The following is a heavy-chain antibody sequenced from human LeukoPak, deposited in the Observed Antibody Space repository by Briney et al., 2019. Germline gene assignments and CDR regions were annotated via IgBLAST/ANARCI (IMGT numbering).Heavy chain of an antibody. J-gene: IGHJ4*02. Sequence: SETLSLTCAVSGGSISSSNWWSWVRQPPGKGLEWIGEIYHSGSTNYNPSLKSRVTISVDKSKNQFSLTLSSVTAADTAVYYCARTPGYSGSYFAYWGQGTLVTVSS. D-gene: IGHD5-12*01. CDR2: IYHSGST. CDR1: GGSISSSNW. V-gene: IGHV4-4*02. CDR3: ARTPGYSGSYFAY.